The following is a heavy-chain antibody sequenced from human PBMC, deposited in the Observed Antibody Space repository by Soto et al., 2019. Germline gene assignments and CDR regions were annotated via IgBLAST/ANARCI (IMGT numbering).Heavy chain of an antibody. V-gene: IGHV5-51*01. D-gene: IGHD3-10*01. J-gene: IGHJ5*02. Sequence: PGESLKISCKGSGYSFTRYWIGWVRQMPGKGLEWMGIIYPGDSDTRYSPSFQGQVTISADRSISTAYLQWSSPKASDTAMYYCARVRPVRGDRGWFHPWGQGTLVTVSS. CDR1: GYSFTRYW. CDR2: IYPGDSDT. CDR3: ARVRPVRGDRGWFHP.